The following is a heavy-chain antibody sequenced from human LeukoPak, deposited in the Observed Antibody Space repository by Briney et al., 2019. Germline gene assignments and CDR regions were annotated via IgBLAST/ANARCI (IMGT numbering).Heavy chain of an antibody. CDR1: GFTFSSYW. J-gene: IGHJ6*03. D-gene: IGHD6-13*01. CDR3: ATAGYSSSWFNYYYYYHMDV. Sequence: GGSLRLSCAASGFTFSSYWMHWVRQAPGKGLVWVSRINSDGSSTSYADSVKGRFTISRDNAKNTLYLQMNSLRAEDTAVYYCATAGYSSSWFNYYYYYHMDVWGKGTTVTVSS. CDR2: INSDGSST. V-gene: IGHV3-74*01.